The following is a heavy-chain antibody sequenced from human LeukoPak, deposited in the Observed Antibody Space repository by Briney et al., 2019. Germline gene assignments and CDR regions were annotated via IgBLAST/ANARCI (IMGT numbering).Heavy chain of an antibody. V-gene: IGHV3-23*01. CDR2: ISGSGGAT. D-gene: IGHD6-19*01. J-gene: IGHJ4*02. Sequence: GGSLRLSCAASGFIFSKYAMNWVRQAPGKGLEWVSAISGSGGATDYADSVKGRFTISRDNSNNTVFLEMNSLRAEDTAVYYCAKDGRAVAGTGLDYWGLGTLVTVSS. CDR3: AKDGRAVAGTGLDY. CDR1: GFIFSKYA.